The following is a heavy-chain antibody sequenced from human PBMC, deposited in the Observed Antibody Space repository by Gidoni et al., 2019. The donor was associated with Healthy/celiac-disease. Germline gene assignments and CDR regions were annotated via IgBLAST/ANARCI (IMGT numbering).Heavy chain of an antibody. CDR1: GFSLSNARMG. V-gene: IGHV2-26*01. Sequence: QVTLTESGPVLVKPKETLTLTCTVSGFSLSNARMGVSWIRQPPGKALEWLAHIFSNDEKSYRTSLKSRLTISKDTSKSQVVLTMTNMDPVDTATYYCARSSHPKISVFDYWGQGTLVTVSS. CDR3: ARSSHPKISVFDY. J-gene: IGHJ4*02. CDR2: IFSNDEK.